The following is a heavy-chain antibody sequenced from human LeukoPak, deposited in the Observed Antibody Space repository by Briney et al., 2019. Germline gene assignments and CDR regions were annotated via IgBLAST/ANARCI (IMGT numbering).Heavy chain of an antibody. CDR3: ARDGYYDFWSGSDAFDI. Sequence: PGGSLRLSCVASGFTFSESWMTWVRQAPGKGLEWVASIKHDEREEYYADAVKGRFSMSRDNGKNSLYLQMNSLRAEDTAVYYCARDGYYDFWSGSDAFDIWGQGTMVTVSS. CDR2: IKHDEREE. CDR1: GFTFSESW. J-gene: IGHJ3*02. D-gene: IGHD3-3*01. V-gene: IGHV3-7*03.